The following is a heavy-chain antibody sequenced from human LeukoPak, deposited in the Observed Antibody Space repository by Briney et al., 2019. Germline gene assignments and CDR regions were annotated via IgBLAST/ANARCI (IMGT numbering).Heavy chain of an antibody. CDR3: ARQKAMAPGADY. Sequence: GGSLRLSCAASGFTFSSYEMNWVRQAPGKGLERVSYISSSGSTIYYADSVKGRFTISRDNAKNSLYLQMNSLRAEDTAVYYCARQKAMAPGADYWGQGTLVTVSS. J-gene: IGHJ4*02. CDR2: ISSSGSTI. V-gene: IGHV3-48*03. CDR1: GFTFSSYE. D-gene: IGHD5-18*01.